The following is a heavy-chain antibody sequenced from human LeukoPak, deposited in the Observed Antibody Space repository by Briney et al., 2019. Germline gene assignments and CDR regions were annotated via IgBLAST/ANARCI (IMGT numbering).Heavy chain of an antibody. CDR2: ISSSGNT. V-gene: IGHV4-39*02. D-gene: IGHD3-3*01. CDR3: ARLGAGPTYYDFWSGYSSFYFDY. Sequence: SETLSLTCIVSGGSPSGGNYYWGWIRRPPGKGLEWIGGISSSGNTYYNPSLKSRIIISVDTSKNHFSLKLSSVTAADTAVYYCARLGAGPTYYDFWSGYSSFYFDYWGQGTLVTVSS. J-gene: IGHJ4*02. CDR1: GGSPSGGNYY.